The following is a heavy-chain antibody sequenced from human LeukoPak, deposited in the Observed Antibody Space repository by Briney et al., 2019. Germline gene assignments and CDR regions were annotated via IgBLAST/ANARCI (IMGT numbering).Heavy chain of an antibody. Sequence: PSETLSLTCTVSGDSISSGDYYWSWIRQPAGKGLEWIGRIYSSGSTNYNPSLKSRVTISVDTSKNQFSLKLSSVTAADTAVYYCARGFKDITMIVVAKQKYYYYYMDVWGKGTTVTVSS. J-gene: IGHJ6*03. CDR1: GDSISSGDYY. CDR2: IYSSGST. D-gene: IGHD3-22*01. V-gene: IGHV4-61*02. CDR3: ARGFKDITMIVVAKQKYYYYYMDV.